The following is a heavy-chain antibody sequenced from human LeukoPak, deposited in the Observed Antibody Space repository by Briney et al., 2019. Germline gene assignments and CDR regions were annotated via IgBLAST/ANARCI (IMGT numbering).Heavy chain of an antibody. CDR1: GGSISIYY. V-gene: IGHV4-59*01. J-gene: IGHJ4*02. Sequence: PSETLSLTCAVSGGSISIYYWSWIRQPPGKGLEWIGYIYYSGSTNYNPSLKSRVTISVDTSKNQFSLKLSSVTAADTAVYYCARDMHSRWGIAAAGTGFDYWGQGTLVTVSS. CDR3: ARDMHSRWGIAAAGTGFDY. D-gene: IGHD6-13*01. CDR2: IYYSGST.